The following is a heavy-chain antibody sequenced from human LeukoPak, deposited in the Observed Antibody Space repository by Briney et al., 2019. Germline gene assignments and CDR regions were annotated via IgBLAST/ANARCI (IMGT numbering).Heavy chain of an antibody. Sequence: GESLKISCKGSGYSFTSYWIGWVRQMPGKGLEWMVIIYPGDSDTRYSPSFQGQVTISADKSISTAYLQWSSLNTSDTAMYYCARYTDHYYFDYWGQGTLVTVSS. D-gene: IGHD1-1*01. CDR2: IYPGDSDT. V-gene: IGHV5-51*01. CDR3: ARYTDHYYFDY. J-gene: IGHJ4*02. CDR1: GYSFTSYW.